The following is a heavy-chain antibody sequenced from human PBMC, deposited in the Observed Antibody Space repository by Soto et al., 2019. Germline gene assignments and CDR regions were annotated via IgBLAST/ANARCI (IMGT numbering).Heavy chain of an antibody. D-gene: IGHD3-10*01. J-gene: IGHJ6*02. CDR1: GGTFSSYA. Sequence: SVKVSCKASGGTFSSYAISWVRQAPGQGLEWMGGIIPIFGTANYAQKFQGRVTITADESTSTAYMELSSLRSEDTAVYYCASTPDYYGSGSYYNDLGYYYGMDVWGQGTTVTVSS. V-gene: IGHV1-69*13. CDR2: IIPIFGTA. CDR3: ASTPDYYGSGSYYNDLGYYYGMDV.